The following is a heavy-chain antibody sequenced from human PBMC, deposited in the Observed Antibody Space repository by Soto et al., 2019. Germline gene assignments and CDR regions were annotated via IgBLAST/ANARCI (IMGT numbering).Heavy chain of an antibody. V-gene: IGHV3-11*06. CDR2: ISSSSSYT. D-gene: IGHD5-18*01. CDR3: ARARVKRGYSYGFFDY. CDR1: GFTFSDYS. J-gene: IGHJ4*02. Sequence: TGGSLRLSCAASGFTFSDYSMSWIRQAPGKGLEWVSYISSSSSYTNYADSVKGRFTISRDNAKNSLYLQMNSLRAEDTAVYYCARARVKRGYSYGFFDYWGQGTLVTV.